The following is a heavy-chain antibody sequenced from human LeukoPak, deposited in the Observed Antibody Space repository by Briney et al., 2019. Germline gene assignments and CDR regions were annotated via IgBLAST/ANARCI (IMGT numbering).Heavy chain of an antibody. D-gene: IGHD1-14*01. CDR1: GVTFSRSW. Sequence: PGGSLRLSCTMSGVTFSRSWMHWVRHTPAQGLLWVSRINSDGSSTSYADSVKGRFTISRDNAKNTQYLQMNSLRVEDKAVYYCARKHLAANNHYLFDSWGRGTLVTVSS. CDR2: INSDGSST. J-gene: IGHJ4*02. CDR3: ARKHLAANNHYLFDS. V-gene: IGHV3-74*01.